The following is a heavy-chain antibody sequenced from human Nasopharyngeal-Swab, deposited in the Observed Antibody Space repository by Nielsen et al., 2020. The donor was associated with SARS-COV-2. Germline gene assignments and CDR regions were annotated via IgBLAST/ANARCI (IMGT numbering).Heavy chain of an antibody. CDR2: IYYSGST. Sequence: SETLSLTCTVSGGSISSGDYYWSWIRQPPGKGLEWIGYIYYSGSTYYNPSLKSRVTISVDTSKNQFSLKLSSVTAADTAVYYCARGGLDYDSSGAQIDYWGQGTLVTVSS. J-gene: IGHJ4*02. D-gene: IGHD3-22*01. V-gene: IGHV4-30-4*01. CDR3: ARGGLDYDSSGAQIDY. CDR1: GGSISSGDYY.